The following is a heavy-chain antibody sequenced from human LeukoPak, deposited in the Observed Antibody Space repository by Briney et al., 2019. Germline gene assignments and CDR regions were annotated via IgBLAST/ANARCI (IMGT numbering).Heavy chain of an antibody. CDR2: INAGNGNT. Sequence: GASVKVSCKASGYTFTSYAMHWVRQAPGQRLEWMGWINAGNGNTKYSQKFQGRVTITRDTSTSTAYMELRSLRSDDTAVYYCAREEYYDIDNWFDPWGQGTLVTVSS. CDR1: GYTFTSYA. J-gene: IGHJ5*02. D-gene: IGHD3-22*01. V-gene: IGHV1-3*01. CDR3: AREEYYDIDNWFDP.